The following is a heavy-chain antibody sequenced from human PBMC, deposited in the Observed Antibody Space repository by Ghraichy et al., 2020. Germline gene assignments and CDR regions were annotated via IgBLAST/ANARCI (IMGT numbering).Heavy chain of an antibody. D-gene: IGHD4-23*01. V-gene: IGHV4-38-2*01. CDR1: GYSISSGYY. CDR2: IYHSWST. Sequence: SETLSLTCAVSGYSISSGYYWGWIRQPPGKGLEWIGSIYHSWSTYYNPSLKSRVTISVDTSKNQFSLKLSSVTAADTVVYYWARVAYGGPLMLLFENAFDIWGQETMVTVTS. J-gene: IGHJ3*02. CDR3: ARVAYGGPLMLLFENAFDI.